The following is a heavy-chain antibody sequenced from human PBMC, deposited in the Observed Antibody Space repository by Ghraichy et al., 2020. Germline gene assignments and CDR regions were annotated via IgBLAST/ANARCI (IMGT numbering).Heavy chain of an antibody. V-gene: IGHV3-33*01. Sequence: GESLNISCAASGFTFSSYGMHWVRQAPGKGLEWVAVIWYDGSNKYYADSVKGRFTISRDNSKNTLYLQMNSLRAEDTAVYYCARPVTTSPFCYYGMDVWGQGTTVTVSS. CDR2: IWYDGSNK. J-gene: IGHJ6*02. D-gene: IGHD4-17*01. CDR1: GFTFSSYG. CDR3: ARPVTTSPFCYYGMDV.